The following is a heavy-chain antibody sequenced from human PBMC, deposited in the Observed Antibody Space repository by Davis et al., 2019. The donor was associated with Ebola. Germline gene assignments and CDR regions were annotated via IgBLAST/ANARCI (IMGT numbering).Heavy chain of an antibody. CDR1: GLTFTDAW. J-gene: IGHJ6*02. V-gene: IGHV4-34*01. CDR3: GRVVASEGI. Sequence: GSLRLSCAASGLTFTDAWMTWIRQSPGKGLEWLGEIDHSGSTNYNLSLKTRITISIDTSKNQFSLRLSSVTAADTAVYYCGRVVASEGIWGQGTTVTVSS. CDR2: IDHSGST. D-gene: IGHD5-12*01.